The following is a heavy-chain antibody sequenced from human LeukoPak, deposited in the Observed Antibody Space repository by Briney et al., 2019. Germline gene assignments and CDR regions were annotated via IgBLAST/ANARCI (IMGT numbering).Heavy chain of an antibody. CDR1: GFTFSSYA. CDR3: APFSYSSGWYIN. V-gene: IGHV3-30-3*01. D-gene: IGHD6-19*01. J-gene: IGHJ4*02. Sequence: GGSLRLSCAASGFTFSSYAMHWVRQAPGKGLEGVAVISYDGSNKYYADSVKGRFTISRDNSKNTLYLQMNSLRAEDTAVYYCAPFSYSSGWYINWGQGTLVTVSS. CDR2: ISYDGSNK.